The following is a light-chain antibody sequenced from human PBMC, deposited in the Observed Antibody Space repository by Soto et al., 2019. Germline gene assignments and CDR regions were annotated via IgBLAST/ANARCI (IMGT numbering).Light chain of an antibody. J-gene: IGKJ2*01. Sequence: EIVVTQSPGTLSLSPGERATLSCRASQSLSSYFAWYQQTPGQAPRLLIYVASSRATSTPDRFSGSGSGTDFTLAFSRLEPEGFAIYSCRQYGSSPSYTFGQGPKTEI. CDR3: RQYGSSPSYT. CDR1: QSLSSY. V-gene: IGKV3-20*01. CDR2: VAS.